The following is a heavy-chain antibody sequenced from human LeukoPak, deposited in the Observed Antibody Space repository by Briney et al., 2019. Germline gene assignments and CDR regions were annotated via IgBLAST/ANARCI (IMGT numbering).Heavy chain of an antibody. Sequence: ASVKVSCKASGYTFTSYGISWVRQAPGQGLEWMGWISAYNGNTNYAQKLQGRVTMTTDTSTSTAYMELRSLRSDDTAVYYCARERGRTTVTTRDDYWGQGTLATVSS. J-gene: IGHJ4*02. CDR2: ISAYNGNT. CDR3: ARERGRTTVTTRDDY. CDR1: GYTFTSYG. D-gene: IGHD4-17*01. V-gene: IGHV1-18*01.